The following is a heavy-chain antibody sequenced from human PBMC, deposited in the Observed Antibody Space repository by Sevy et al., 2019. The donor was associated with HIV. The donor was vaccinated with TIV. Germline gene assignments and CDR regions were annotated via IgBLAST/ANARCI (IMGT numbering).Heavy chain of an antibody. D-gene: IGHD1-1*01. V-gene: IGHV4-59*08. CDR2: IYYNGHI. J-gene: IGHJ5*02. Sequence: SETLSLTCTVSGGSITSLYWHWIRQPPGKGLEWIANIYYNGHINYNPSLMSRFTLSLDTSKNQFSLRLSSVTAADTAMYYCAGENAPGRGYPWGQGTVVTVAS. CDR1: GGSITSLY. CDR3: AGENAPGRGYP.